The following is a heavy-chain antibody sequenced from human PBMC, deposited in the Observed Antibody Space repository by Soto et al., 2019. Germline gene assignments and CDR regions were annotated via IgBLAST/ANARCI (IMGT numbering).Heavy chain of an antibody. V-gene: IGHV3-7*01. CDR3: ARDGVAAGLYLDN. D-gene: IGHD2-15*01. CDR1: EFIFRSYW. Sequence: PGGSLRLSCAASEFIFRSYWMSWVRQAPGKGLEWVANINQDGSEKYYVDSVRGRFIISRDNAENSLYLQMSSLRAEDTALYYCARDGVAAGLYLDNWGQGTLVTVSS. J-gene: IGHJ4*02. CDR2: INQDGSEK.